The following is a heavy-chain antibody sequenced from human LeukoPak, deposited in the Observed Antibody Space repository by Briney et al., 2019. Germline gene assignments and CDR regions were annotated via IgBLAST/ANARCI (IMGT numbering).Heavy chain of an antibody. Sequence: GSSVKVSCKASGGTFSSYAISWVRQAPGQGLEWMGGIIPIFGTANYAQKFQGRVTITTDESTSTAYRELSSLRSEDTAVYYCATFCSSTSCYTDPSGYWGQGTLVTVSS. CDR1: GGTFSSYA. J-gene: IGHJ4*02. CDR3: ATFCSSTSCYTDPSGY. V-gene: IGHV1-69*05. D-gene: IGHD2-2*02. CDR2: IIPIFGTA.